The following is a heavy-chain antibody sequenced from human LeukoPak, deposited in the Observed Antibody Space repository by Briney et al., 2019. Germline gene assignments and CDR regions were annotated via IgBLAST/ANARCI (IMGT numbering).Heavy chain of an antibody. CDR1: AFTSSSYT. V-gene: IGHV3-23*01. CDR3: AKGKDTYSYDSSGYYFGEY. CDR2: MSSSGGST. J-gene: IGHJ4*02. Sequence: GGSLRLSCAASAFTSSSYTMSWVRQPPAKGLQWVSAMSSSGGSTYYADSVKGRFTISRDNSKNTLYLQMTSMRAEDTAVYYCAKGKDTYSYDSSGYYFGEYWGQGTLVTVSS. D-gene: IGHD3-22*01.